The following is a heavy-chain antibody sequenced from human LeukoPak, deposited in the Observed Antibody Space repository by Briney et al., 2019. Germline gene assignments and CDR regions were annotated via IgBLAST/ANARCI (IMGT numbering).Heavy chain of an antibody. CDR2: IYYSGNT. Sequence: SETLSLTCTVSGGSISSSSYYWGWIRQPPGKGLEWIGSIYYSGNTYYNPSLKSRVTISVDTSKNQFSLKLRSVTAADTAVYYCARRGEYYDILTGYYSTYYFDYWGQGTLVTVSS. J-gene: IGHJ4*02. CDR3: ARRGEYYDILTGYYSTYYFDY. V-gene: IGHV4-39*07. CDR1: GGSISSSSYY. D-gene: IGHD3-9*01.